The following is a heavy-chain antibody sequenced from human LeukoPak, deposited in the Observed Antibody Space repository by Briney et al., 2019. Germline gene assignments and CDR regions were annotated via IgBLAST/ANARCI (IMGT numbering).Heavy chain of an antibody. V-gene: IGHV1-18*01. Sequence: ASVKVSCKASGYTFTSYGISWVRQAPGQGLEWMGWISAYNGNTNYAQKLQGRVTMTTDTSTSTAYMELRSLRSEDTAVYYCAREARYCSGGSCYSVYYFDYWGQGTLVTISS. CDR2: ISAYNGNT. J-gene: IGHJ4*02. CDR1: GYTFTSYG. D-gene: IGHD2-15*01. CDR3: AREARYCSGGSCYSVYYFDY.